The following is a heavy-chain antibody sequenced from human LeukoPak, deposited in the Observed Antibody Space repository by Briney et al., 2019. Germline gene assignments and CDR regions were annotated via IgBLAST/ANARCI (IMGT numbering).Heavy chain of an antibody. CDR3: AARSGELPYYFDY. D-gene: IGHD1-26*01. V-gene: IGHV1-18*01. CDR1: GYTFTNDG. Sequence: ASVKVSCKASGYTFTNDGISWVRQAPGQGLEWMGWISAKKGNTNYAQKLQGRVTMTTDTSTSTAYMELRSLRSDDTAVYYCAARSGELPYYFDYWGQGTLVTVSS. CDR2: ISAKKGNT. J-gene: IGHJ4*02.